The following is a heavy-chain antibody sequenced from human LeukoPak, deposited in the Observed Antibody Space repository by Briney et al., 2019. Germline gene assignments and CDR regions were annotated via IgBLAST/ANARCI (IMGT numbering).Heavy chain of an antibody. CDR2: IHYSGTT. J-gene: IGHJ4*02. V-gene: IGHV4-39*01. CDR3: ARHGWCSGGGCYLGAFGY. Sequence: SETLSLTCTVSGGSISSSSFHWGWIPQPPGKGLDWIGSIHYSGTTYYNPSLKSRVTISVDTSKNQFSLKLTSVTAADTAVYYCARHGWCSGGGCYLGAFGYWGQGTLATVSS. CDR1: GGSISSSSFH. D-gene: IGHD2-15*01.